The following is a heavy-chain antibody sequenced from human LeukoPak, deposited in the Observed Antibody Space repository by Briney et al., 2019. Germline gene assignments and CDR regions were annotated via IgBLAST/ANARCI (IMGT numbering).Heavy chain of an antibody. Sequence: GGSLRLSCAASGFTFSNYAMHWVRQAPGKGLEWVAVTSYDGSNKYYADSVKGRFTISRDNSKNTLYLQMNSLRAEDTAVYYCARDGGTDCRSTRCYSFDYWGQGTLVTVSS. CDR2: TSYDGSNK. V-gene: IGHV3-30-3*01. J-gene: IGHJ4*02. D-gene: IGHD2-2*01. CDR3: ARDGGTDCRSTRCYSFDY. CDR1: GFTFSNYA.